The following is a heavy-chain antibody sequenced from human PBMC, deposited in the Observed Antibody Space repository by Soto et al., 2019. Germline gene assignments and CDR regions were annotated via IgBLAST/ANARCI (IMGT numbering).Heavy chain of an antibody. Sequence: GQLVQSGAEVKRPGASVKVSCRASGYTFTSYGISWVRQAPGQGLEWMGWISAYNGDTKLSQKFEARVSMTTDTSKNTAYMELRSLRSDDTADYYCASDSFTHKAMVTWACDIWGQGTMVTVSS. D-gene: IGHD5-18*01. CDR1: GYTFTSYG. J-gene: IGHJ3*02. CDR3: ASDSFTHKAMVTWACDI. V-gene: IGHV1-18*01. CDR2: ISAYNGDT.